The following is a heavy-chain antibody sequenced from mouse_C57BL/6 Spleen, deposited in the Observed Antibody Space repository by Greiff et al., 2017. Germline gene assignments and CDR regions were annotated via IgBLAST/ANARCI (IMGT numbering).Heavy chain of an antibody. CDR1: GYAFSSYW. CDR2: IYPGDGDT. J-gene: IGHJ4*01. CDR3: ARDDYDPMDY. V-gene: IGHV1-80*01. D-gene: IGHD2-4*01. Sequence: VQLVESGAELVKPGASVKISCKASGYAFSSYWMNWVKQRPGKGLEWIGQIYPGDGDTNYNGKFKGKATLTADKSSSTAYMQLSSLTSEDSAVYFCARDDYDPMDYWGQGTSVTVSS.